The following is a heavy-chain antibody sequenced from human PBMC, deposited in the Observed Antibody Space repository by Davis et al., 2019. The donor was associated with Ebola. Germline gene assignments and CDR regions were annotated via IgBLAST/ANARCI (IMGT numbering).Heavy chain of an antibody. J-gene: IGHJ4*02. D-gene: IGHD3-9*01. Sequence: PGGSLRLSCAASGFTFSSYAMSWVRQAPGKGLEWVSAISGSGGSTYYADSVKGRFTISRDNSKNTLYLQMNSLRAEDTAVYYCASQLVRGRYDILTGYWGQGTLVTVSS. CDR3: ASQLVRGRYDILTGY. CDR1: GFTFSSYA. CDR2: ISGSGGST. V-gene: IGHV3-23*01.